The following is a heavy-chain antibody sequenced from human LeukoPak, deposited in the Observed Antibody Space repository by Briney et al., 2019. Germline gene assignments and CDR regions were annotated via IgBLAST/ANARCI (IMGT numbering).Heavy chain of an antibody. V-gene: IGHV4-59*01. CDR2: IYYSGST. CDR1: GGSISSYY. CDR3: ARGGVSWYFDL. Sequence: PSETLSLTCTVSGGSISSYYWNWIRQPPGKGLEWIGYIYYSGSTNYSPSLKGRVTISVDTSKNQFSLTLSSVTAADTALYYCARGGVSWYFDLWGRGTLVTVSS. D-gene: IGHD3-10*01. J-gene: IGHJ2*01.